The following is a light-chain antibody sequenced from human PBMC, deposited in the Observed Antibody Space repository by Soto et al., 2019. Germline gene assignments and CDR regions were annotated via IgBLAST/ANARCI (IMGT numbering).Light chain of an antibody. CDR3: QQYYDWPIT. CDR2: DAS. CDR1: QSVTIK. V-gene: IGKV3-11*01. J-gene: IGKJ5*01. Sequence: EIVLTQSPAILSLSPGERATLYCRASQSVTIKLAWYQQKPGQPPRLLIYDASTRATGTPARFSGSGSGTDFTLSISSLEPEDFAFYFCQQYYDWPITFGQATRLEIK.